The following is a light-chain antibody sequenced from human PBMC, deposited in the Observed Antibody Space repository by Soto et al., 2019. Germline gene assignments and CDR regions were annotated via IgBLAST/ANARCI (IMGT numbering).Light chain of an antibody. CDR2: DAS. V-gene: IGKV1-33*01. Sequence: DIQMTQSPSSLSASVGDRVTITCQASQDISNYLNWYQQKPGKAPKLLIYDASNLERGVPSRFSGSGSETEFTLTITGLQPDDTATYFCQQYSTYLWTFGQGTKVDIK. CDR1: QDISNY. CDR3: QQYSTYLWT. J-gene: IGKJ1*01.